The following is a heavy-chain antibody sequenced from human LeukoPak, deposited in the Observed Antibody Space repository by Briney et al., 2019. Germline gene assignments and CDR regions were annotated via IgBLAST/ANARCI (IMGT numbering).Heavy chain of an antibody. CDR1: GGTFSSYA. J-gene: IGHJ5*02. CDR2: IIPIFGTA. V-gene: IGHV1-69*05. CDR3: LFGSGSYWFDP. Sequence: GASVKVSCKASGGTFSSYAISWVRQAPGQGLEWMGRIIPIFGTANYAQKFQGRVTITTDESTSTAYMELGSLRSEDTAVYYCLFGSGSYWFDPWGQGTLVTVSS. D-gene: IGHD3-10*01.